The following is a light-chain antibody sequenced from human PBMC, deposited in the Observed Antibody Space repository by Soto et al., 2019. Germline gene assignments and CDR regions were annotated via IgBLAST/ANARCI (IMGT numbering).Light chain of an antibody. CDR1: QTVRNNY. CDR3: QQRSNWPPFT. Sequence: EFVLTQSPGTLSLSPGERATLSCRASQTVRNNYLAWYQQKPGQAPRLLIYDASSRATGIPARFSGSGSGTDYTLTISSLEPEDFAVYYCQQRSNWPPFTFGPGTKVDIK. CDR2: DAS. J-gene: IGKJ3*01. V-gene: IGKV3D-20*02.